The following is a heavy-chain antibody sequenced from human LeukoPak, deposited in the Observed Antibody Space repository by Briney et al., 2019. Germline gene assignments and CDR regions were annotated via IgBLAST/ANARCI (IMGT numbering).Heavy chain of an antibody. V-gene: IGHV3-7*01. CDR1: GFTISSVW. Sequence: GGSLRLFCVASGFTISSVWMSWVRQAPGKGLEWVANISPDETVKTYVDSVEGRFTISKDNAKNSVYLQMNSLTVEDTAVYYCARDSRWGQGTLVSVSS. CDR2: ISPDETVK. CDR3: ARDSR. J-gene: IGHJ4*02.